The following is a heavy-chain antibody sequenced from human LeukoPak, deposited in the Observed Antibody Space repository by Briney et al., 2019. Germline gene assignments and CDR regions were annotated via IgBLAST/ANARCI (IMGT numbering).Heavy chain of an antibody. J-gene: IGHJ4*02. CDR2: INWNGGST. V-gene: IGHV3-20*04. CDR1: GFTFDDYG. CDR3: AKGVNSSRWYGPDY. D-gene: IGHD6-13*01. Sequence: GGSLRLSCAASGFTFDDYGMSWVRQAPGKGLEWVSGINWNGGSTGYADSVKGRFTISRDNAKNSLYLQMNSLRAEDTALYYCAKGVNSSRWYGPDYWGEGTLVTVSS.